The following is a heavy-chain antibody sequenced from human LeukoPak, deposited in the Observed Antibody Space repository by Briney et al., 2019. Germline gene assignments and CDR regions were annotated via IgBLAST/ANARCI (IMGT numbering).Heavy chain of an antibody. CDR1: GGSISSGGYY. CDR2: IYYSGST. CDR3: ARDRAATGEYYFDY. V-gene: IGHV4-31*03. Sequence: SETLSLTCTVSGGSISSGGYYWSWIRQHPGKGLEWIGYIYYSGSTYYNPSLKSRVTISVDTSKNQFSLKLSSVTAADTAVYYCARDRAATGEYYFDYWGQGTLVTVSS. D-gene: IGHD6-13*01. J-gene: IGHJ4*02.